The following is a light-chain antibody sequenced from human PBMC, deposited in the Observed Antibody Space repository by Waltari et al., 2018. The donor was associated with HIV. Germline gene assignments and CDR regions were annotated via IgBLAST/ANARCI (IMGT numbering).Light chain of an antibody. CDR1: SSNIGSNY. CDR2: RNN. J-gene: IGLJ2*01. Sequence: QSVLTQSPSASGTPGQRVTIPCSGSSSNIGSNYVYWYQQLPGTAPKLLLYRNNQRPSGVPDRFSGSKSGTSASLAISGLRSEDEAHYYCATWTDSLSGVVFGGGTKLRVL. V-gene: IGLV1-47*01. CDR3: ATWTDSLSGVV.